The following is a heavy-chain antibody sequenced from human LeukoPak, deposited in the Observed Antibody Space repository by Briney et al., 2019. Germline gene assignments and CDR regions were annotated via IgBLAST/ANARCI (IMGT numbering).Heavy chain of an antibody. CDR2: INHSGST. Sequence: INHSGSTNYNPSLKSRVTISVDTSKNQFSLKLSSVTAADTAVYYCARFVVGIRYYYYGMDVWGQGTTVTVSS. J-gene: IGHJ6*02. CDR3: ARFVVGIRYYYYGMDV. D-gene: IGHD2-15*01. V-gene: IGHV4-34*01.